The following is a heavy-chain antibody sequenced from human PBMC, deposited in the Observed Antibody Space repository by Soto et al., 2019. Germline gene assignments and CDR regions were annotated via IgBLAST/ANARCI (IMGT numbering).Heavy chain of an antibody. D-gene: IGHD3-16*02. J-gene: IGHJ4*02. Sequence: PSETLSLTCTVSGSSISPFYWSWIRQPPGKGLERIGEINHSGSTNYNPSLKSRVTISVDTSKNQFSLKLSSVTAADTAVYYCARGAHYVWGSYRYTRLFDYWGQGTLVTVSS. V-gene: IGHV4-34*01. CDR1: GSSISPFY. CDR2: INHSGST. CDR3: ARGAHYVWGSYRYTRLFDY.